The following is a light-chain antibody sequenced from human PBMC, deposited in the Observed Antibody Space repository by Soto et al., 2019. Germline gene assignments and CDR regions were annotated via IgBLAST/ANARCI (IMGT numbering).Light chain of an antibody. CDR2: DVS. CDR3: SSYTSSSTSVV. Sequence: QSALTQPASVSGSPGQSITISCTGTSSDVGGYTYVSWYQQHPGKAPKLMIYDVSNRPSGVSDRFSGSKSGNTASLTISGLQAEDEDDYYCSSYTSSSTSVVFGGGTKLTVL. J-gene: IGLJ2*01. CDR1: SSDVGGYTY. V-gene: IGLV2-14*01.